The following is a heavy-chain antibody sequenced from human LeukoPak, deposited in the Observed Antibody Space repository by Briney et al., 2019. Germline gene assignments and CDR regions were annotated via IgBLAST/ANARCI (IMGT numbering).Heavy chain of an antibody. CDR1: GFSFSFSN. Sequence: GGSLRLSCAASGFSFSFSNMNWVRQAPGKGLEWVSYISSTNGHTYYADSVKGRFTISRDNSKNTLYLQMNSLRAEDTAVYYCARETVAFDYWGQGTLVTVSS. CDR3: ARETVAFDY. D-gene: IGHD2-15*01. CDR2: ISSTNGHT. J-gene: IGHJ4*02. V-gene: IGHV3-21*01.